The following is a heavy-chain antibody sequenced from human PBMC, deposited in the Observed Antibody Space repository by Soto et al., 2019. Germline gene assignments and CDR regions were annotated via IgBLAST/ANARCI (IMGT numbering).Heavy chain of an antibody. CDR2: IYYSGST. CDR3: ARDGSSPLELYYFDY. D-gene: IGHD6-13*01. J-gene: IGHJ4*02. Sequence: SETLSLTCTVSGGSISSYYWSWIRQPPGKGLEWIGYIYYSGSTNYNPSLKSRVTISVDTSKNQFSLKLSSVTAADTAVYYCARDGSSPLELYYFDYWGQGTLVTVSS. V-gene: IGHV4-59*01. CDR1: GGSISSYY.